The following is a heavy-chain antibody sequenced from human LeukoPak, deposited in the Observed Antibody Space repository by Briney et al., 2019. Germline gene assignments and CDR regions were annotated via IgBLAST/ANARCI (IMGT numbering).Heavy chain of an antibody. CDR1: GGTFSSYA. J-gene: IGHJ5*02. Sequence: GASVKVSCKASGGTFSSYAISWVRQAPGQGLEWMGGIIPIFGTANYAQKFQGRVTITTDESTSTAYMELSSLRSEDTAVYYCARGGYCSSTSCYFFNWFDPWGQGTLVTVSS. CDR3: ARGGYCSSTSCYFFNWFDP. CDR2: IIPIFGTA. D-gene: IGHD2-2*01. V-gene: IGHV1-69*05.